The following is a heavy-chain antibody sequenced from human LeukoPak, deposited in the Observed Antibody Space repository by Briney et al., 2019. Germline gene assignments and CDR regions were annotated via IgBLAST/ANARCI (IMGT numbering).Heavy chain of an antibody. Sequence: SETLSLTCTVSGGSISSYYWSWIRQPPGKGLEWIGYIYYSGSTNYNPSLKSRVTISVDTSKNQFSLKLSSVTAAETAVYYCARVDSAVTTRYNWFDPWGQGTLFTVSS. D-gene: IGHD4-17*01. CDR1: GGSISSYY. J-gene: IGHJ5*02. CDR3: ARVDSAVTTRYNWFDP. CDR2: IYYSGST. V-gene: IGHV4-59*01.